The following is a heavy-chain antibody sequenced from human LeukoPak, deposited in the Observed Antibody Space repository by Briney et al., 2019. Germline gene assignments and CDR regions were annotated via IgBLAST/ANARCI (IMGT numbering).Heavy chain of an antibody. CDR2: IYTDGKT. CDR3: ARLDREGYYFPYYFDY. CDR1: GFNFTRNY. Sequence: GGSLRLSCTVSGFNFTRNYMTWVRQAPGKGLEWVSVIYTDGKTYYAESVKGRFSISRDNSKNTLYLQMKSLRAEDTAVYFCARLDREGYYFPYYFDYWGQGTRVSVSS. J-gene: IGHJ4*02. V-gene: IGHV3-66*01. D-gene: IGHD5-24*01.